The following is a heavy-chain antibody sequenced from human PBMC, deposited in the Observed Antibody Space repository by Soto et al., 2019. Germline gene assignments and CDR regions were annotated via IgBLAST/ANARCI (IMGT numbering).Heavy chain of an antibody. CDR3: AKSPSVVLVPSSLGGNNWFDP. Sequence: GGSLRLSCAASGFTFSRYIMHWVRQAPGKGLEWVAVISYDGSNKYYADSVKGRFTISRDNSKNTLYLQMNSLRAEDTAVYFCAKSPSVVLVPSSLGGNNWFDPWGQGTLVTVSS. CDR2: ISYDGSNK. D-gene: IGHD2-21*01. CDR1: GFTFSRYI. V-gene: IGHV3-30*18. J-gene: IGHJ5*02.